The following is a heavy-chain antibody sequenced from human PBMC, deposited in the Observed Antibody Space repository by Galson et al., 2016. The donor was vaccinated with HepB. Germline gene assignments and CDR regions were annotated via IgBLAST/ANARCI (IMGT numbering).Heavy chain of an antibody. CDR1: GFSFSIYA. CDR3: VRGGAARPDY. Sequence: SLRLSCAASGFSFSIYAMNWVRQAPGKGLEWVAYISGCSSKISYADSVTGRFTISRDNAKNLLFLQMSGLGAEDTAVYYCVRGGAARPDYWGQGILVTVSS. CDR2: ISGCSSKI. J-gene: IGHJ4*02. V-gene: IGHV3-48*01. D-gene: IGHD6-6*01.